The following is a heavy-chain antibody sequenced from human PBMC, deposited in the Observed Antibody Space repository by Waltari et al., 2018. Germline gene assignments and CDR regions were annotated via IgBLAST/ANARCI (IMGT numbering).Heavy chain of an antibody. V-gene: IGHV3-53*01. CDR3: ARFSHKDY. J-gene: IGHJ4*02. CDR2: IYSGGNA. CDR1: GFTVSHTY. Sequence: EVQLVESGGGLIQPGGSLRLSCAASGFTVSHTYMSWVRQAPGKGLEWVSVIYSGGNAYYADSVKGRFTISRDNSKNTVYLQMNSLRAEDTALYYCARFSHKDYWGQGILVTVSS.